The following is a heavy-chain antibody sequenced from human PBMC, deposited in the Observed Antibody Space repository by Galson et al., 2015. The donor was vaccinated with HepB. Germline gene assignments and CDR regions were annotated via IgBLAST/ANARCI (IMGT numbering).Heavy chain of an antibody. CDR3: ARQDIVVVPAATRHFYYYYGMDV. Sequence: SVKVSCKASGYTFTSYGISWVRQAPGQGLEWMGWISAYNGNTNYAQKLQGRVTMTTDTSTSTAYMELRSLRSDDTAVYYCARQDIVVVPAATRHFYYYYGMDVWGQGTTVTVSS. CDR1: GYTFTSYG. V-gene: IGHV1-18*04. D-gene: IGHD2-2*01. CDR2: ISAYNGNT. J-gene: IGHJ6*02.